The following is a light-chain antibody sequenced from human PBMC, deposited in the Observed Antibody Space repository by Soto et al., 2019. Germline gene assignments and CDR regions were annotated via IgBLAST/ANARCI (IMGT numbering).Light chain of an antibody. CDR2: DVN. CDR1: SSDIGGYNY. Sequence: QSALTQPRSVSGSPGQSVTISCTGASSDIGGYNYVSWYQQHPGKAPKLMIYDVNKRPSGVPDRFSGSKSGNTASLTISGLQAEDEAEYYCCSYVGSYTWVFGGGTKVTVL. CDR3: CSYVGSYTWV. J-gene: IGLJ3*02. V-gene: IGLV2-11*01.